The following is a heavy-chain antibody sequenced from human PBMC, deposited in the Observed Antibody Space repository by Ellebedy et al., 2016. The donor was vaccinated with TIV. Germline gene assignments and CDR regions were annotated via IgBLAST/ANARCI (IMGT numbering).Heavy chain of an antibody. V-gene: IGHV3-74*01. CDR1: GFTFSGYW. Sequence: GESLKISCTASGFTFSGYWMHWVRQAPGEGLVWVSRINTDGSTTSYADSVKGRFTISRDNSKNTLYLQMNSLRAEDTAVYYCAKKLGPGSADYWGQGTLVTVSS. J-gene: IGHJ4*02. CDR3: AKKLGPGSADY. D-gene: IGHD2-8*02. CDR2: INTDGSTT.